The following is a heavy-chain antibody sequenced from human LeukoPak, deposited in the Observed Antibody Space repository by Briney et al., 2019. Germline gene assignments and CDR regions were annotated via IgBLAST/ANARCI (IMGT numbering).Heavy chain of an antibody. CDR1: GFTFRSYA. D-gene: IGHD3-16*01. CDR2: ISGSPDNT. Sequence: GGSLRLSCVVSGFTFRSYAMYWVRQAPGKGLEWVSEISGSPDNTYYADSVKGRFATSRDDSRNTLYLQMDSLRAEDTAVYYCARLVGVSPLDYWGQGTPVTVSS. V-gene: IGHV3-23*01. CDR3: ARLVGVSPLDY. J-gene: IGHJ4*02.